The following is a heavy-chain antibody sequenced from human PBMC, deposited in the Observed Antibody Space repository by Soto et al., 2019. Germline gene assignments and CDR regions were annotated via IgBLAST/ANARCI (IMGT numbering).Heavy chain of an antibody. CDR1: EIIFSTYN. CDR3: VRDCCGGSCYNWFDP. J-gene: IGHJ5*02. Sequence: PGGSLRLSCVASEIIFSTYNMNWVRQAPGKGLEWVSYISSGGNSIYYADSVRGRFTVSRDNAKKSLYLQMNNPKDGDTAVYYCVRDCCGGSCYNWFDPWGQGTLVTVSS. CDR2: ISSGGNSI. D-gene: IGHD2-15*01. V-gene: IGHV3-48*02.